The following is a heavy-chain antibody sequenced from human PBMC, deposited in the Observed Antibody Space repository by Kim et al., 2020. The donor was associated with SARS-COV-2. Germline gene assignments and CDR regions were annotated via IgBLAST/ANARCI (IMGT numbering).Heavy chain of an antibody. CDR3: ASPGYSYGYGGVY. J-gene: IGHJ4*02. CDR1: GGSISSSSYY. V-gene: IGHV4-39*01. Sequence: SETLSLTCTVSGGSISSSSYYWGWIRQPPGKGLEWIGSIYYSGSTYYNPSLKSRVTISVDTSKNQFSLKLSSVTAADTAVYYCASPGYSYGYGGVYWGQGTLVTVSS. CDR2: IYYSGST. D-gene: IGHD5-18*01.